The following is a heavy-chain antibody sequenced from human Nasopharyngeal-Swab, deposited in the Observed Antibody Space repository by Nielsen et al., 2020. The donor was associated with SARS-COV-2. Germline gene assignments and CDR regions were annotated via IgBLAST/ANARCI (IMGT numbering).Heavy chain of an antibody. CDR2: ISSSSSYI. CDR1: GFTFRSYS. CDR3: ARVVLDSSGYYYPVNAFDI. V-gene: IGHV3-21*01. J-gene: IGHJ3*02. D-gene: IGHD3-22*01. Sequence: GESLKISCAASGFTFRSYSMNWVRQAPGKGLEWVSSISSSSSYIYYADSVKGRFTISRDNAKNSLYLQMNSLRAEDTAVYYCARVVLDSSGYYYPVNAFDIWGQGTMVTVSS.